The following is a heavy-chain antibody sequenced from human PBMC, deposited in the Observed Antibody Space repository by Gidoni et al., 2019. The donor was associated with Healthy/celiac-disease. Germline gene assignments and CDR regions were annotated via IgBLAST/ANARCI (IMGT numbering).Heavy chain of an antibody. CDR1: RGSFSGCY. V-gene: IGHV4-34*01. CDR3: ARGLPRYCSSTSCSHFDY. D-gene: IGHD2-2*01. CDR2: INHSGST. J-gene: IGHJ4*02. Sequence: QVQLQQWGAGLLKRSEALSLTCAVYRGSFSGCYWSWIRPPPGKGLEWIWEINHSGSTNYNPSLKSRVTISVDTSKNQFSLKLSSVTAADTAVYYCARGLPRYCSSTSCSHFDYWGQGTLVTVSS.